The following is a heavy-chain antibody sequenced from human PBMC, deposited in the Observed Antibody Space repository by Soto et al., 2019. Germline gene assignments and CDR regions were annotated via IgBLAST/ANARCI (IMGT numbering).Heavy chain of an antibody. V-gene: IGHV4-39*01. J-gene: IGHJ5*02. CDR2: IYYSGST. D-gene: IGHD3-22*01. CDR1: GGSISSSSYY. Sequence: SETLSLTXTVSGGSISSSSYYWGWIRQPPGKGLEWIGSIYYSGSTYYNPSLKSRVTISVDTSKNQFSLKLSSVTAADTAVYYCARACYYDSSGYYRSWFDPWGQGTLVTSPQ. CDR3: ARACYYDSSGYYRSWFDP.